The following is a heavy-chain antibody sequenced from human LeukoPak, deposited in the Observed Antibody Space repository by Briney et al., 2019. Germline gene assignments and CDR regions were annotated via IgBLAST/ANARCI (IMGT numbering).Heavy chain of an antibody. CDR3: ARGVDGYNYHFDY. CDR1: GGSFSGYY. V-gene: IGHV4-34*01. Sequence: SETLSLTYAVYGGSFSGYYWSWIRQPPGKGLEWIGEINHSGSTNYNPSLKSRVTISVDTSKNQFSLKLSSVTAADTAVYYCARGVDGYNYHFDYWGQGTLVTVSS. J-gene: IGHJ4*02. CDR2: INHSGST. D-gene: IGHD5-24*01.